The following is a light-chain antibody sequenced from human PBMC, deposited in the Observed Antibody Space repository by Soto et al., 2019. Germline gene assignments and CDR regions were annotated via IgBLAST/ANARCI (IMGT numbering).Light chain of an antibody. Sequence: EIVMTQSPPTLSVCPADTATLYCRASPSVDNDLAWYQQKRGQPPRLLIYGAYSRATGIPDRFSGSGSGTDFTLTISRLEPEDFAVFYCQHYDSLPITCGQGTRLEIK. J-gene: IGKJ5*01. V-gene: IGKV3-20*01. CDR1: PSVDND. CDR2: GAY. CDR3: QHYDSLPIT.